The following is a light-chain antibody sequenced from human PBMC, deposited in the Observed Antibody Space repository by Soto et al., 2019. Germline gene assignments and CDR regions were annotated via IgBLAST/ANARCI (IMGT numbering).Light chain of an antibody. V-gene: IGKV1-5*03. J-gene: IGKJ1*01. CDR2: RAS. CDR1: QSISDW. Sequence: DIQMTQSPSTLSASVGDRVTITCRASQSISDWLAWYQQKPGKGPILLIYRASNLENGVPSRFSGGGFGTEFSLTISSLQPDDFATYYCQQYSNYWTFGQGTKVEIK. CDR3: QQYSNYWT.